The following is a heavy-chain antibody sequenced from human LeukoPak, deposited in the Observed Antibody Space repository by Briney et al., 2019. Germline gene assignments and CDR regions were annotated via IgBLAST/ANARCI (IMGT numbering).Heavy chain of an antibody. CDR3: ARVGYDFWSGDYYYMDV. Sequence: GASVEVSCKASGYTFTGYYMHWVRQAPGQGLEWMGWISAYNGNTNYAQKLQGRVTMTTDTSTSTAYMELRSLRSDDTAVYYCARVGYDFWSGDYYYMDVWGKGTTVTVSS. CDR2: ISAYNGNT. CDR1: GYTFTGYY. D-gene: IGHD3-3*01. J-gene: IGHJ6*03. V-gene: IGHV1-18*04.